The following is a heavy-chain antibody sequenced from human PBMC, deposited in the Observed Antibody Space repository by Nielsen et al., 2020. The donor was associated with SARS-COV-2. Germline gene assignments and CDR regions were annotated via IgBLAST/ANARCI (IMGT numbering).Heavy chain of an antibody. J-gene: IGHJ6*03. Sequence: GGSLRLSCAASGFIFTSHAMHWVRQAPGKGLEWVAVVSYDGRNQYYADSVRGRFTISRDNSKNTLYLQMNSLRAEDTAVYYCAKGYSGYDWGLYYYYYMDVWGKGTTVTVSS. CDR1: GFIFTSHA. CDR3: AKGYSGYDWGLYYYYYMDV. D-gene: IGHD5-12*01. V-gene: IGHV3-30*18. CDR2: VSYDGRNQ.